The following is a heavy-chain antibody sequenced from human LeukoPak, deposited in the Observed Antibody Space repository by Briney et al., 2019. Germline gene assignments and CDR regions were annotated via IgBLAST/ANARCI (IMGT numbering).Heavy chain of an antibody. V-gene: IGHV4-38-2*02. D-gene: IGHD6-6*01. J-gene: IGHJ4*02. CDR2: IYHSGST. CDR3: ARLDYSSMSTLDY. Sequence: SETLSLTCTVSGYSISSGYYWGWIRQPPGKGLEWIGSIYHSGSTYYNPSLKSRVTISVDTSKNQFSLKLSSVTAADTAVYYCARLDYSSMSTLDYWGQGTLVTVSS. CDR1: GYSISSGYY.